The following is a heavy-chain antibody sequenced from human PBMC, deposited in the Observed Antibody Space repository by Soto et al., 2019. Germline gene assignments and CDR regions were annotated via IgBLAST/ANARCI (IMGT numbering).Heavy chain of an antibody. Sequence: VQLQESGPGLVKPSGTLSLTCAVSGGSISSSNWWSWVRQPPGKGLEWIGESYHSGSTNYNPSLKSRVTISVDKSKNQFSLKLSSVTAADTAVYYCARDRRDTILLWAYGMDVWGQGTTVTVSS. D-gene: IGHD3-3*01. CDR2: SYHSGST. CDR3: ARDRRDTILLWAYGMDV. J-gene: IGHJ6*02. V-gene: IGHV4-4*02. CDR1: GGSISSSNW.